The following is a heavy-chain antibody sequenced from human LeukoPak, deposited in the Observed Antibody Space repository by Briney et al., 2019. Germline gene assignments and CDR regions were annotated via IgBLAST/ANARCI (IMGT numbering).Heavy chain of an antibody. CDR1: GFTFTSYD. V-gene: IGHV1-8*01. J-gene: IGHJ6*02. CDR2: MNPNSGNT. CDR3: ARGPTLVRGVVMPNSVGGMDV. Sequence: ASVKVSCKASGFTFTSYDINWVRQAPGQGLEWMGWMNPNSGNTRYAQKVQGRITMTRDTSISTAYMELSSLRSEDTAVYYCARGPTLVRGVVMPNSVGGMDVWGQGTTVTVSS. D-gene: IGHD3-10*01.